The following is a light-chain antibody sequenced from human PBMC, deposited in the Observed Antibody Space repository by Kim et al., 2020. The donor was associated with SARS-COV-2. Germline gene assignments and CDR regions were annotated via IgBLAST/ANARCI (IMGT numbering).Light chain of an antibody. Sequence: QSALTQPRSVSGSPGQSVTISCTGTSSDLGGYKFVSWYQQHPGKAPKLMIYDVTKRPSGVPDRFSGSRSGNTASLTISGLQAEDEADYYCCSYAGSYTFAYVFGPATKVTVL. J-gene: IGLJ1*01. V-gene: IGLV2-11*01. CDR3: CSYAGSYTFAYV. CDR1: SSDLGGYKF. CDR2: DVT.